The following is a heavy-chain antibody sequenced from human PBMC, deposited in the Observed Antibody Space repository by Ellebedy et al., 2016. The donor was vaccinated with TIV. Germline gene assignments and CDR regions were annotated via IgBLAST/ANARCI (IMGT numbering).Heavy chain of an antibody. V-gene: IGHV4-31*03. Sequence: SETLSLTXTASGGSISSTDYYWSWIRQHPGKGLEWIGYIYYSGSTYYNPSLKGRISISIDRSKNQFSLKLSSVTAADTAVYYCARTWTSGDLRYFDLWGRGTLVTVSS. J-gene: IGHJ2*01. CDR3: ARTWTSGDLRYFDL. CDR1: GGSISSTDYY. D-gene: IGHD4-17*01. CDR2: IYYSGST.